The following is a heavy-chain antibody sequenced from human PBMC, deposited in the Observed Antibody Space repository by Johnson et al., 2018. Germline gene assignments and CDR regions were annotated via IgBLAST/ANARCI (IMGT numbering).Heavy chain of an antibody. V-gene: IGHV3-74*01. J-gene: IGHJ3*01. CDR2: IENDGSRT. CDR1: GFSFSNSW. CDR3: TREWWEVWA. D-gene: IGHD2-15*01. Sequence: VQLQESGGGLVQPGGSLRLSCVASGFSFSNSWMHWVRQAPGQGLEWVPRIENDGSRTIYADSVKGRFTISRDNAKNTLYLQMNSLRVDDTAVYYCTREWWEVWAWGQGTMVTVSS.